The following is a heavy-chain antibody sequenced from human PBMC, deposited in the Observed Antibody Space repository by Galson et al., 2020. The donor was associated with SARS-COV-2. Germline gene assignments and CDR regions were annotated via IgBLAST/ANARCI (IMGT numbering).Heavy chain of an antibody. D-gene: IGHD1-26*01. Sequence: TGGSLRLSCTASGFTFSSYAMHWVRQAPGKGLEWVAVISYDGSNKYYADSVKGRFTISRDNSKNTLYLQMNSLRAEDTAVYYCARSHSGSYQGAFDIWGQETMVTVSS. V-gene: IGHV3-30-3*01. CDR2: ISYDGSNK. CDR1: GFTFSSYA. CDR3: ARSHSGSYQGAFDI. J-gene: IGHJ3*02.